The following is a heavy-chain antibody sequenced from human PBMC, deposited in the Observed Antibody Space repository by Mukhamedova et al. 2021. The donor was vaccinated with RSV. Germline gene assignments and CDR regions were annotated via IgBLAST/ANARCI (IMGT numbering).Heavy chain of an antibody. CDR3: ARDPYYDSSGYYWDS. D-gene: IGHD3-22*01. Sequence: VHQAPGTGLEWVAVISYDGSNRYYADSVKGRFTISRDNSKNTLYVQMNSLRPEDTAVYYCARDPYYDSSGYYWDSWGQGTLVTV. J-gene: IGHJ4*02. V-gene: IGHV3-30*03. CDR2: ISYDGSNR.